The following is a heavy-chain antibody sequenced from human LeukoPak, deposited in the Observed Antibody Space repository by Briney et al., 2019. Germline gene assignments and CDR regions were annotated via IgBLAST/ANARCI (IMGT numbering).Heavy chain of an antibody. CDR3: ASNYYGSGTYRY. CDR2: IYYSGST. Sequence: SETLSLTCTVSGGSISSGGYYWSWIRQHPGKGLEWIGYIYYSGSTYYNPSLKSRVTISVDTSKNQFSLKLSSVTAADTAVYYCASNYYGSGTYRYWGQGTLVIVSS. V-gene: IGHV4-31*03. J-gene: IGHJ4*02. CDR1: GGSISSGGYY. D-gene: IGHD3-10*01.